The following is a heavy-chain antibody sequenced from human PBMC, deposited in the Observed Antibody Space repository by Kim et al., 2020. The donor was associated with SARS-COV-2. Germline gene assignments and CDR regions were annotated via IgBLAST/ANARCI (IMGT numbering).Heavy chain of an antibody. CDR1: GYTFTSYA. J-gene: IGHJ4*02. V-gene: IGHV7-4-1*02. CDR3: ARDRLLSGDFWSGYWGGRDWDFDY. Sequence: ASVKVSCKASGYTFTSYAMNWVRQAPGQGLEWMGWINTNTGNPTYAQGFTGRFVFSLDTSVSTAYLQISSLKAEDTAVYYCARDRLLSGDFWSGYWGGRDWDFDYWGQGTLVTVSS. D-gene: IGHD3-3*01. CDR2: INTNTGNP.